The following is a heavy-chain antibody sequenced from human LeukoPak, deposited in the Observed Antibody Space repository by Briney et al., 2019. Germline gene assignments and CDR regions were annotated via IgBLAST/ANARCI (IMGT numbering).Heavy chain of an antibody. CDR2: INPNNGGT. CDR1: GYTFTVYY. CDR3: ARGTGTKGRLIYYFDY. J-gene: IGHJ4*02. Sequence: ASVKVSFKASGYTFTVYYMHWVRQAPGQGLEWMGWINPNNGGTNYAQKFQGWVTMTRDTSISTAYMELSRLRSDDTAVYYCARGTGTKGRLIYYFDYWGQGTLVTVSS. V-gene: IGHV1-2*04. D-gene: IGHD1-1*01.